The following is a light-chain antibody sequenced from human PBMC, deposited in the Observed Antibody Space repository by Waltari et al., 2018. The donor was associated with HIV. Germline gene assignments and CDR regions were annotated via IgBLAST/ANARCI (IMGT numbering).Light chain of an antibody. Sequence: EIFLTQSPATLSVCPGERATLSCRASQSVSTNLAWYQFKPGQAPRLLIRAASTRASGVPARFSGSGSGAEFTLAISSLQSEDFALYYCQQYENWPYTFGQGTKVEIK. V-gene: IGKV3-15*01. CDR1: QSVSTN. CDR3: QQYENWPYT. J-gene: IGKJ2*01. CDR2: AAS.